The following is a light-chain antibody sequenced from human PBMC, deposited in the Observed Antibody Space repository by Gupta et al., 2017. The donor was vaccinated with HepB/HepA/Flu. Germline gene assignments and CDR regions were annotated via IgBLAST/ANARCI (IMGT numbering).Light chain of an antibody. CDR2: SVN. V-gene: IGLV2-11*01. CDR3: CSYAGNSYV. J-gene: IGLJ1*01. CDR1: TSDVGAYNY. Sequence: QSALTQPRSVSGSPGQSVTISCTGTTSDVGAYNYASWYQQHPGKAPKLMVYSVNYRPSGVPDRFSGSKSANTAFLTISGLQLEDEADYYCCSYAGNSYVFGVGTQVTVL.